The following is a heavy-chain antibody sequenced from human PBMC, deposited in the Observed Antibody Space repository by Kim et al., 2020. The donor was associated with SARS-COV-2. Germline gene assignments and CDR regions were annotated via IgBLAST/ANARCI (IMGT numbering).Heavy chain of an antibody. CDR3: ARRGEQQLEYYFYYYGMDV. J-gene: IGHJ6*02. V-gene: IGHV3-33*01. CDR1: GFTFSSYG. CDR2: IWYDGSNK. D-gene: IGHD6-13*01. Sequence: GGSLRLSCAASGFTFSSYGMHWVRQAPGKGLEWVAVIWYDGSNKYYADSVKGRFTISRDNSKNTLYLQMNSLRAEDTAVYYCARRGEQQLEYYFYYYGMDVWGQGTTVTVSS.